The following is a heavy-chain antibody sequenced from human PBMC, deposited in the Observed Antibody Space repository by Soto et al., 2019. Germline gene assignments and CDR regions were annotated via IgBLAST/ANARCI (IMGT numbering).Heavy chain of an antibody. CDR2: MNPNSGNT. Sequence: AASVKVSCKASGYTFTNYDINWVRQATGQRLEWMGWMNPNSGNTGYAQKFQGRVTMTRSTSISTAYMELSSLRSEDTATYYCARDLYCSGGSCYPGGYWGQGTLVTVSS. V-gene: IGHV1-8*01. CDR1: GYTFTNYD. J-gene: IGHJ4*02. D-gene: IGHD2-15*01. CDR3: ARDLYCSGGSCYPGGY.